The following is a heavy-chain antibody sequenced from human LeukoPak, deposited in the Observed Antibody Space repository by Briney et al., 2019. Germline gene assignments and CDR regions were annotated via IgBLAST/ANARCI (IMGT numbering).Heavy chain of an antibody. CDR2: INQNGFEK. CDR1: GFTFSSHW. V-gene: IGHV3-7*03. J-gene: IGHJ3*02. Sequence: GGSLRLSCAASGFTFSSHWMRWVRQAPGKGLEWVANINQNGFEKDYVDSVKGRFTVSGDNSKNSLYLQTNSLRAEETARYYCARDSEKSSSFAFDIWGQGTVVTVSS. CDR3: ARDSEKSSSFAFDI. D-gene: IGHD6-19*01.